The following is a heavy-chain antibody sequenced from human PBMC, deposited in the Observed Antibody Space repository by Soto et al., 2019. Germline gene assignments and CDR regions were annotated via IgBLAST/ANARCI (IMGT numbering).Heavy chain of an antibody. J-gene: IGHJ1*01. CDR3: AKDVGGDSSSWYSEYFQY. CDR1: GFTFDDYA. V-gene: IGHV3-9*01. Sequence: GGSLRLSCAASGFTFDDYAMHWVRQAPGKGLEWVSGINWNSDSIDYADSVKGRFTISRDNAKNSLYLQMNSLRAEDTALYYCAKDVGGDSSSWYSEYFQYWGQGTLVTVSS. CDR2: INWNSDSI. D-gene: IGHD6-13*01.